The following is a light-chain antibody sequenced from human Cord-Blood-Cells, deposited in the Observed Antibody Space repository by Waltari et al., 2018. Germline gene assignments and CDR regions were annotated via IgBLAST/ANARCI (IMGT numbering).Light chain of an antibody. CDR3: QQYDNL. CDR2: DAS. J-gene: IGKJ3*01. Sequence: DIQLTQSPSSLSASVGDRVTITYQASQVISNDLNWYQQKPGKAPTLLIYDASNLETGVPSRFDGSGAGTDLSFSISSLQPEDIATYYCQQYDNLFGPGTKVD. V-gene: IGKV1-33*01. CDR1: QVISND.